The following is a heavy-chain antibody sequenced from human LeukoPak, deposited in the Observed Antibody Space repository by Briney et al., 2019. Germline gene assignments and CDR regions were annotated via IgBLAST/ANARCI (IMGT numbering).Heavy chain of an antibody. D-gene: IGHD1-7*01. CDR2: IWYDGSNK. J-gene: IGHJ4*02. CDR1: GFTFSSYG. V-gene: IGHV3-33*01. CDR3: ARGMELGPDPPDY. Sequence: GGSLRLSCAASGFTFSSYGMHWARQAPGKGLEWVAVIWYDGSNKYYADSVKGRFTISRDNSKNTLYLQMNSLRAEDTAVYYCARGMELGPDPPDYWGQGTLVTVSS.